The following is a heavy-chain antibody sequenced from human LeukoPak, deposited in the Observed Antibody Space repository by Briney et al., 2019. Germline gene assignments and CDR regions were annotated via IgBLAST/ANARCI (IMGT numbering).Heavy chain of an antibody. V-gene: IGHV1-18*01. J-gene: IGHJ6*02. CDR3: ARDSYYYGMDV. Sequence: EASVKVSCKASGYTFTSYGISWVRRAPGQGLEWMGWVSAYNGNTNYAQKLQGRVTMTTDTSTSTAYMELRSLRSDDTAVYYCARDSYYYGMDVWGQGTTVTVSS. CDR1: GYTFTSYG. CDR2: VSAYNGNT.